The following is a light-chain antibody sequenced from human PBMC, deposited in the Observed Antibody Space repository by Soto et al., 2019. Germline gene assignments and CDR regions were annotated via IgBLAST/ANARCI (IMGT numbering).Light chain of an antibody. V-gene: IGKV3-20*01. J-gene: IGKJ5*01. CDR1: QSVSSSY. Sequence: DIALTQSTGTLSLSAGERATPSCRSSQSVSSSYLAWYQQKPGQAPRLVIYGASSRATGIPDRFSGSGSGTDFTLTISRLEPEDFAVYYCQQYGSSPPITFGQGTRLEIK. CDR2: GAS. CDR3: QQYGSSPPIT.